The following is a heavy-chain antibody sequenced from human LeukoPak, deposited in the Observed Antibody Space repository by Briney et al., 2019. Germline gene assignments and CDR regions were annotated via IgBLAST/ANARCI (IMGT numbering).Heavy chain of an antibody. Sequence: ASVKVSCKASGYIFTSYGISWVRQAPGQGLEWMGWISAYNGNTNHAQNFQGRVTVTTETSTSTAYMGLRSLRSDDTAVYYCARDRGTYYDFWSGYHYWGQGTLVTVSS. CDR2: ISAYNGNT. CDR1: GYIFTSYG. J-gene: IGHJ4*02. CDR3: ARDRGTYYDFWSGYHY. D-gene: IGHD3-3*01. V-gene: IGHV1-18*01.